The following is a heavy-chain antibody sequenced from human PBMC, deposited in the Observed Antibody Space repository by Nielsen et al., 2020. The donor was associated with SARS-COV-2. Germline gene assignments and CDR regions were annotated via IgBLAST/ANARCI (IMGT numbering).Heavy chain of an antibody. J-gene: IGHJ4*02. CDR2: IYPGDSDT. CDR3: ARGVNCQWLTRCYYFDY. D-gene: IGHD6-19*01. Sequence: GESLKISCKGSGYSFTSYWIGWVRQMPGKGLEWMGIIYPGDSDTRYSPSFQGQVTISADKSISTAYLQWSSLKASDTAMYYCARGVNCQWLTRCYYFDYWGQGTLVTVSS. CDR1: GYSFTSYW. V-gene: IGHV5-51*01.